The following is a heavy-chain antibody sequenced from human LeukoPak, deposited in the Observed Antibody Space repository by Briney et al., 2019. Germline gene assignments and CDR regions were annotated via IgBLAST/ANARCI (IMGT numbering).Heavy chain of an antibody. D-gene: IGHD3-10*01. CDR2: ISWNSGSI. CDR3: AKDMGYDSSGSYSGFDY. Sequence: GGSLRLSCAASGFTFDDYAMHWVRHAPGKGLEWVSGISWNSGSIGYADSVKGRFTISRDNAKNSLYLQMNSLRAEDTALYYCAKDMGYDSSGSYSGFDYWGQGTLVTVSS. V-gene: IGHV3-9*01. CDR1: GFTFDDYA. J-gene: IGHJ4*02.